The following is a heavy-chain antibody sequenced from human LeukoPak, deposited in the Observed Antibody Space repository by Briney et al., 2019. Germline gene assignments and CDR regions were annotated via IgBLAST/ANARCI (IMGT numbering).Heavy chain of an antibody. J-gene: IGHJ5*02. V-gene: IGHV3-11*04. Sequence: KTGGSLRLSCAASGFTFSDSYMTWIRQAPGKGLEWVSYITSGSGTTILYADFVKGRFTISRDNAKNSLYLQMNSLRAEDTAVYYCARLDGDGYSSGWPEAWGQGTLVTVSS. CDR2: ITSGSGTTI. D-gene: IGHD6-19*01. CDR1: GFTFSDSY. CDR3: ARLDGDGYSSGWPEA.